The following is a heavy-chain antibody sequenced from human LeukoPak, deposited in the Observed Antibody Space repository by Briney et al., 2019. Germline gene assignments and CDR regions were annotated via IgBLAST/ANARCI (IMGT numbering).Heavy chain of an antibody. CDR1: GFTFTGHS. D-gene: IGHD3-10*01. J-gene: IGHJ4*02. V-gene: IGHV3-30*04. CDR3: ARHMVRGVFDY. Sequence: GGSLRLSCVASGFTFTGHSMHWVRQAPGKGLEWVAVVADDEKTILYADSLKGRFTVSRDNSKNTVYLQMNSLRDEDTAVYYCARHMVRGVFDYWGQGTLVTVSS. CDR2: VADDEKTI.